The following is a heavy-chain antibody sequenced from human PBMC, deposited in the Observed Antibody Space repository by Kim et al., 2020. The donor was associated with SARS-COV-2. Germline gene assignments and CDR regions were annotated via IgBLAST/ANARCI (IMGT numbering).Heavy chain of an antibody. V-gene: IGHV3-48*02. J-gene: IGHJ4*02. CDR2: ISSSGDTI. D-gene: IGHD6-19*01. CDR3: AGTHSSGWYSFDC. Sequence: GGSLRLSCAPSGFTFSSYSMNWVRQAPGKGLEWVSYISSSGDTINYADSVKGRFTISRDNAKSSLYLQMNSLRDEDTAVYYCAGTHSSGWYSFDCWGPGT. CDR1: GFTFSSYS.